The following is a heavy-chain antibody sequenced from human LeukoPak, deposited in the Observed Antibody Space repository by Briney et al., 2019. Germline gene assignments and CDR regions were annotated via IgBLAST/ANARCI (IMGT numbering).Heavy chain of an antibody. V-gene: IGHV1-18*01. D-gene: IGHD6-13*01. CDR2: ISAYNGNT. CDR1: GYTFTSYG. Sequence: ASVKVSCKASGYTFTSYGISWVRQAPGQGVEGMGWISAYNGNTNYAQKLQGRVTMTTDTSTSTAYMELRSLRSDDTAVYYCARDRGYTSSWVFDYWGQGTLVTVSS. CDR3: ARDRGYTSSWVFDY. J-gene: IGHJ4*02.